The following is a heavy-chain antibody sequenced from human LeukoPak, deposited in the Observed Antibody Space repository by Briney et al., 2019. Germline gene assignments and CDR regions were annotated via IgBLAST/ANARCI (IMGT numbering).Heavy chain of an antibody. V-gene: IGHV4-34*01. CDR3: ARAGRMITFGGVITPADY. D-gene: IGHD3-16*01. J-gene: IGHJ4*02. Sequence: PSETLSLTCAVYGGSFSGYYWSWIRQPPGKGLEWIGEINHSGSTNYNPSLKSRVTISLETSKNQLSLKLSSVTAADTAVYYCARAGRMITFGGVITPADYWGQGTLVTVSS. CDR2: INHSGST. CDR1: GGSFSGYY.